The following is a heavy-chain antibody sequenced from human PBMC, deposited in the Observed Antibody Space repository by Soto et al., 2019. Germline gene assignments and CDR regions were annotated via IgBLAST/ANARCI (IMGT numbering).Heavy chain of an antibody. V-gene: IGHV3-15*07. CDR1: GFTFTNAW. J-gene: IGHJ4*02. CDR2: IKSKIDGGTT. Sequence: GGSLRLSCAASGFTFTNAWINWVRQAPGKGLEWVGRIKSKIDGGTTDFAAPVKGRFAISRDDSQNMVYLQMTSLKIEDTAVYFCTPDSYSTMIVVLFAYWGQGTLVTVSS. CDR3: TPDSYSTMIVVLFAY. D-gene: IGHD3-22*01.